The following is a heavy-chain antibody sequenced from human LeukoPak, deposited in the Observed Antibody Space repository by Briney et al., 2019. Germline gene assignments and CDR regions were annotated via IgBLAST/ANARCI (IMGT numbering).Heavy chain of an antibody. V-gene: IGHV3-33*01. CDR3: ARDCTNGVCYGTDFDY. D-gene: IGHD2-8*01. J-gene: IGHJ4*02. CDR1: GFTFSSYG. Sequence: GRALRLSCAASGFTFSSYGMHWVRQAPGKGLEWVAVIWYDGGNKYYADSVKGRFTISRDNSKNTLYLRMNSLRAEDTAVYYCARDCTNGVCYGTDFDYWGQGTLVTVSS. CDR2: IWYDGGNK.